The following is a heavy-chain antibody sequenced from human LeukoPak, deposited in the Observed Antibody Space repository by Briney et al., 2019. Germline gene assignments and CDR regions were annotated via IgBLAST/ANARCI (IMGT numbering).Heavy chain of an antibody. Sequence: GGSLRLSCAASGFTFNNYAMNWVRQAPGKGLEWVSGISGFGGSTYYAPSVEGRLTISRDNFGNMLYLHLDSLRVEDTAIYYCARRSGSSWSSFDYWGQGALVTVSS. CDR2: ISGFGGST. D-gene: IGHD6-13*01. CDR3: ARRSGSSWSSFDY. V-gene: IGHV3-23*01. J-gene: IGHJ4*02. CDR1: GFTFNNYA.